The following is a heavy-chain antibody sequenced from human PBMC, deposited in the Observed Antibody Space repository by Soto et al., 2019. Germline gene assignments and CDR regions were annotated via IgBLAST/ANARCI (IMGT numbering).Heavy chain of an antibody. D-gene: IGHD3-3*01. V-gene: IGHV5-51*01. J-gene: IGHJ5*02. CDR3: AREQYDFWSGYGSGNWFDP. Sequence: PGESLKISCKGSGYSFTSYWIGWVRQMPGKGLEWMGIIYPGDSDTRYSPSFQGQVTISADKSISTAYLQWSSLKASDTAMYYCAREQYDFWSGYGSGNWFDPWGQGTLVTVSS. CDR2: IYPGDSDT. CDR1: GYSFTSYW.